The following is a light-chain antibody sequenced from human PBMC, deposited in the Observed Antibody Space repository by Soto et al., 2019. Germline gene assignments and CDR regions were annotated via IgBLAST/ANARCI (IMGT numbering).Light chain of an antibody. Sequence: DIQMTQSPSSLSASVGDRVTITCRASQGISNYLAWYQQKPGKVPKLLIYAASTLRSGVPSRFSGSGSGTDFTLTSSSLQPEDVATYYCQKYNSALLTFGPGTKVDIK. J-gene: IGKJ3*01. CDR1: QGISNY. CDR2: AAS. V-gene: IGKV1-27*01. CDR3: QKYNSALLT.